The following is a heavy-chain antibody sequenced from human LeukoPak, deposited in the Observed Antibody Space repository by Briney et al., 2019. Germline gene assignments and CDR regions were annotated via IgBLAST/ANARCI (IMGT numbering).Heavy chain of an antibody. Sequence: GGSLRVSCAVSGFTFSSYGMHWVRQTPGKGLEWVGLITYDGGNKDYVDTVNGRFTVSRDNSSNTLYLQMNSLRPKDTAVYYCAKDWSTYNVLTGYQDYWGQGTLVTVSS. D-gene: IGHD3-9*01. CDR1: GFTFSSYG. J-gene: IGHJ4*02. CDR3: AKDWSTYNVLTGYQDY. V-gene: IGHV3-30*02. CDR2: ITYDGGNK.